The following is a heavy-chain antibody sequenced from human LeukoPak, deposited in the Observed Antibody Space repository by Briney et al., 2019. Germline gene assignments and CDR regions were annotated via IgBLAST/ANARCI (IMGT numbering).Heavy chain of an antibody. D-gene: IGHD3-16*02. V-gene: IGHV3-7*01. CDR2: IKQDGSEK. J-gene: IGHJ4*02. Sequence: GGSLRLSCAASGFTFSSYWMSWVRQAPAKGLEWLANIKQDGSEKYYVDSVKGRFTISRDNAKNSLYLQMNSLRADDTAVFYRAGNRVWGNYRWYYFDYWGQGTLVTVSS. CDR1: GFTFSSYW. CDR3: AGNRVWGNYRWYYFDY.